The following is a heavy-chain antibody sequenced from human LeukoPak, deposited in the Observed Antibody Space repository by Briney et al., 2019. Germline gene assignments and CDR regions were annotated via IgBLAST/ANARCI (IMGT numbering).Heavy chain of an antibody. D-gene: IGHD3-22*01. V-gene: IGHV1-2*02. Sequence: ASVKVSCKASGYTFTGYYMHWVRQAPGQGLEWMGWINPNSGGTNYAQKFQGRVTMTRDTSISTAYMELSRLRSDDTAVYYCARGDGYYDSSGYYYAYYFDYWGQGTLVTVSS. CDR1: GYTFTGYY. J-gene: IGHJ4*02. CDR2: INPNSGGT. CDR3: ARGDGYYDSSGYYYAYYFDY.